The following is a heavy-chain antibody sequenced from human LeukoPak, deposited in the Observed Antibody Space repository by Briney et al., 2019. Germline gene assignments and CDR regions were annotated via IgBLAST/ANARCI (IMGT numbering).Heavy chain of an antibody. CDR2: IGTAHNT. CDR3: ARGPPGSGLTIGW. V-gene: IGHV3-13*01. Sequence: GGSLRLSCAASGFTFGAYHMHWVRQTTGRRLEWVSSIGTAHNTFQPGSVKGRFFISRENAENSLYLQMNNLRDGDTAVYYCARGPPGSGLTIGWWGQGALVTVSS. J-gene: IGHJ4*02. CDR1: GFTFGAYH. D-gene: IGHD6-19*01.